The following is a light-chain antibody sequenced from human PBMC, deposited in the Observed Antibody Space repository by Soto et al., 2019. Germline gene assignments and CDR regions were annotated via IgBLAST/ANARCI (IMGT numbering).Light chain of an antibody. Sequence: DIQVTQSPSSVSASVGDRITITCRASHIFRTWLAWYQQKPGNAPKLLIYAASSLETGVPSRISASESGTDFTLTINSLQPEDSATYYCQQTRNFPLTFGGGTKVEVK. CDR2: AAS. CDR1: HIFRTW. J-gene: IGKJ4*01. CDR3: QQTRNFPLT. V-gene: IGKV1-12*01.